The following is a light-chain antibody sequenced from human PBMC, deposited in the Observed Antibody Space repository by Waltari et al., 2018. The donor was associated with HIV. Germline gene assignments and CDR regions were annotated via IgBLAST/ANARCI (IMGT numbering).Light chain of an antibody. J-gene: IGKJ1*01. Sequence: EIVMTQSPATLYVSPGERANLSCRASQSVRNNLAWSQQKPGQAPRLLIYGASTRATGIPARFSGSGSGTEFTLTISSLQSEDFAVYYCQQYNNWPPWTFGQGTKVEIK. CDR2: GAS. CDR3: QQYNNWPPWT. V-gene: IGKV3-15*01. CDR1: QSVRNN.